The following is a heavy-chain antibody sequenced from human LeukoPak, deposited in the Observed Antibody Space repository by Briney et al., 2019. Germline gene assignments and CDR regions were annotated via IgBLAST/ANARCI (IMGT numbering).Heavy chain of an antibody. J-gene: IGHJ3*02. CDR2: MNPNSGNT. V-gene: IGHV1-8*01. D-gene: IGHD2-21*02. Sequence: ASVKVSCKASGYTFTSCDINWVRQATGQGLEWMGWMNPNSGNTGYAQKFQGRVTMTRNTSISTAYMELSSLRFEDSAVYYCARAPVTDDGFDIWGQGTMVTVSS. CDR1: GYTFTSCD. CDR3: ARAPVTDDGFDI.